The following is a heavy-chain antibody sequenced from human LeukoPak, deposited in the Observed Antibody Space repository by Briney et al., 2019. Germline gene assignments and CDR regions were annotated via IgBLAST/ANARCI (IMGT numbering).Heavy chain of an antibody. CDR2: ISAYNGNT. CDR1: GYTFTSYG. V-gene: IGHV1-18*01. CDR3: ARVALGYCSSTSCYPVSFDY. D-gene: IGHD2-2*01. J-gene: IGHJ4*02. Sequence: ASVKVSCKASGYTFTSYGISWVRQAPGQGLEWMGWISAYNGNTNYAQKLQGRVTMTTDTSTSTAYMELRSLRSDDTAVYYCARVALGYCSSTSCYPVSFDYWGQGTLVTVSP.